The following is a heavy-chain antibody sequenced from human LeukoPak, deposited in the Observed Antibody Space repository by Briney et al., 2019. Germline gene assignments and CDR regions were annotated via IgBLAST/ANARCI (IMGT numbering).Heavy chain of an antibody. CDR1: GYTFTGYY. Sequence: GASVKVSCKASGYTFTGYYIHWVRQAPGQGLEWMGRFNPNSGGTNYAQKFQDRVTMTRDTSISTAYMELSRLRSEDTAVYYCARENLWFGELDYYYYYMDVWGKGTTVTVSS. J-gene: IGHJ6*03. V-gene: IGHV1-2*06. CDR2: FNPNSGGT. CDR3: ARENLWFGELDYYYYYMDV. D-gene: IGHD3-10*01.